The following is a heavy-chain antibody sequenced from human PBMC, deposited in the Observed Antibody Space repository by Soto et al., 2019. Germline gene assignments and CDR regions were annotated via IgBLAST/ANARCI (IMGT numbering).Heavy chain of an antibody. CDR2: ISAYDGNT. CDR3: ARDDYGFDY. CDR1: GYTFASYA. D-gene: IGHD4-17*01. V-gene: IGHV1-18*01. Sequence: QVQLVQSGGEVKKPGASVKVSCKASGYTFASYAINWVRQAPGQGLERMGWISAYDGNTNYAQKFQGRLTMTTDTSTTTAYMDLRSLGSDDTAMYNCARDDYGFDYWGQGTLLTVSS. J-gene: IGHJ4*02.